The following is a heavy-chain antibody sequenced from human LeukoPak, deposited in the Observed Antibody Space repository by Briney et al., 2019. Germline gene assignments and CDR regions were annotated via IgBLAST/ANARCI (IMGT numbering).Heavy chain of an antibody. D-gene: IGHD2-21*02. V-gene: IGHV1-18*01. CDR1: GYTFTSYG. J-gene: IGHJ6*02. CDR2: ISAYNGNT. CDR3: ARRYCGGDCYFADYYYYYGMDV. Sequence: GASVKVSCKASGYTFTSYGISWVRQAPGQGLEWMGWISAYNGNTTYAQKLQGRVTMTTDTSTSTAYMELRSLRSDDTAVYYCARRYCGGDCYFADYYYYYGMDVWGQGTTVTVSS.